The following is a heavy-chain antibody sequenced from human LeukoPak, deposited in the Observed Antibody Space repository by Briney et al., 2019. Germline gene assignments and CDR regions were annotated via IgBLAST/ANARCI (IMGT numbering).Heavy chain of an antibody. CDR3: ARAPYSGSYPFDY. J-gene: IGHJ4*02. D-gene: IGHD1-26*01. V-gene: IGHV4-59*01. CDR2: IYCSGST. CDR1: GCSISSYY. Sequence: SETLSLTCTASGCSISSYYWSWIRQPPGKGLEWIGYIYCSGSTNYNPSLKSRVTISVDTSKNQFSLKLSSVTAADTAVYYCARAPYSGSYPFDYWVQGTLVTVSS.